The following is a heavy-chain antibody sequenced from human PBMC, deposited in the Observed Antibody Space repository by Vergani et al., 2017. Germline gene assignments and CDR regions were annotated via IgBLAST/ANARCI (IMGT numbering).Heavy chain of an antibody. J-gene: IGHJ3*02. CDR1: GFTFSSYW. CDR3: TTLHYYGSGSYYSNDAFDI. V-gene: IGHV3-7*03. CDR2: IKQDGSEK. Sequence: EVQLVESGGGLVQPGGSLRLSCAASGFTFSSYWMSWVRQAPGKGLEWVANIKQDGSEKYYVDSVKGRFTISRDNAKNSLYLQMNSLRAEDTAVYYCTTLHYYGSGSYYSNDAFDIWGQGTMVTVSS. D-gene: IGHD3-10*01.